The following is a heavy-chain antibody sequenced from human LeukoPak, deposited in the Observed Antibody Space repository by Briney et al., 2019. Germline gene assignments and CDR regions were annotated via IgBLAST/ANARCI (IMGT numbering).Heavy chain of an antibody. CDR3: TRGGSNDY. CDR1: GFTFGDYT. J-gene: IGHJ4*02. D-gene: IGHD3-10*01. Sequence: GGSLRLSCRTSGFTFGDYTMSWFRQAPGKGLEWVGFITGKTYGGTTEYAASVKGRVSIFRDDFKGIAHLQMNNLKTEDTAVYYCTRGGSNDYWGQGTLVTVSS. V-gene: IGHV3-49*03. CDR2: ITGKTYGGTT.